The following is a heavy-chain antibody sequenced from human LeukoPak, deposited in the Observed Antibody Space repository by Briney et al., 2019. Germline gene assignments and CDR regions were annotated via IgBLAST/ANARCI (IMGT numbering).Heavy chain of an antibody. CDR3: ARGPRATTLEGFDS. Sequence: SETLSLTCTVSGGSMRSNYWSWIRQPAGKGLEWIGRIHTSGSTDCNPSLKSRVIISVDTSKNQFSLRLTSVTAADTAVYYCARGPRATTLEGFDSWGQGTLITVSS. CDR2: IHTSGST. D-gene: IGHD1-26*01. J-gene: IGHJ4*02. CDR1: GGSMRSNY. V-gene: IGHV4-4*07.